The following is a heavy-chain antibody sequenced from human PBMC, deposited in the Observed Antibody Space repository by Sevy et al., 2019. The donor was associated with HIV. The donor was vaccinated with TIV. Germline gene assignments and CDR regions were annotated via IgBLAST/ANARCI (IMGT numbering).Heavy chain of an antibody. J-gene: IGHJ3*02. Sequence: ASVKVSCKASGGTFSSYAISWVRQAPGQGLEWMGGIIPIFGTANYAQKFQGRVTITADESTSTAYMELSSLRSEDTAVYYCARFHPEDSGGYYGGAFDIWGQGTMVTVSS. CDR2: IIPIFGTA. D-gene: IGHD3-22*01. CDR1: GGTFSSYA. V-gene: IGHV1-69*13. CDR3: ARFHPEDSGGYYGGAFDI.